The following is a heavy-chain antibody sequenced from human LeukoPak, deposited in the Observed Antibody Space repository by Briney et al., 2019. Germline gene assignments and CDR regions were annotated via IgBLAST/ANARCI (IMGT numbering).Heavy chain of an antibody. J-gene: IGHJ3*02. Sequence: SETLSLTCTVSGYSISSGYYWGWIRQPPGKGLEWIGSIYHSGSTYYNPSLKSRVTISVDTSKNQFSLKLSSVTAADTAVYYCARNGADPYAFDIWGQGTMVTVSS. CDR2: IYHSGST. D-gene: IGHD3-10*01. CDR1: GYSISSGYY. V-gene: IGHV4-38-2*02. CDR3: ARNGADPYAFDI.